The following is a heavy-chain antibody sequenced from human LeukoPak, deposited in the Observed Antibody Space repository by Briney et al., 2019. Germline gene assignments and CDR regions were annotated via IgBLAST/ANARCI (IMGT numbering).Heavy chain of an antibody. D-gene: IGHD3-10*01. V-gene: IGHV3-33*01. CDR3: ARDQGTMVRGVSNWFDP. J-gene: IGHJ5*02. CDR1: GFTFSSYG. Sequence: PGRSLRLSCAASGFTFSSYGMHWVRQAPGKGLEWVAVIWYDGSNKYYADSVKGRFAISRDNSKNTLYLQMNSLRAEDTAVYYCARDQGTMVRGVSNWFDPWGQGTLVTVSS. CDR2: IWYDGSNK.